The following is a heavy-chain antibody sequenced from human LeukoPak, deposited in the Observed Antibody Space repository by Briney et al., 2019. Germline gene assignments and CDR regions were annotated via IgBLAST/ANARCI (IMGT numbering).Heavy chain of an antibody. CDR1: GGSIISYY. D-gene: IGHD1-1*01. Sequence: PSETLSLTCIVSGGSIISYYWSWIRQPPGKGLEWIGYIYYSGSTNYNPSLKSRVTISVDTSKNQFSLKLSSVTAADTAVYYCAGRLNNWVPGWYFDLWGRGTLVTVSS. CDR2: IYYSGST. J-gene: IGHJ2*01. CDR3: AGRLNNWVPGWYFDL. V-gene: IGHV4-59*01.